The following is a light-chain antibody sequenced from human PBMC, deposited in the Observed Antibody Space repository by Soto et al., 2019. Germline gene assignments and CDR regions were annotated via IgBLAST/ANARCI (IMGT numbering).Light chain of an antibody. CDR2: STN. V-gene: IGLV1-44*01. J-gene: IGLJ2*01. CDR3: ATWDDTLDGVV. CDR1: SSNIGSKV. Sequence: QSVLTQPPSASGTPGQRVTISCSGSSSNIGSKVVNWYQQVSGTAPKLLIYSTNQRPSGVPDRFSGSKSGTSASLAISGLQSEAEADYYCATWDDTLDGVVFGGGTKVTVL.